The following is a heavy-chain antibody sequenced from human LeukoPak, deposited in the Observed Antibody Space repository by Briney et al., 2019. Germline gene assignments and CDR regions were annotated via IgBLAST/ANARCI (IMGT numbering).Heavy chain of an antibody. CDR2: IIPIFGTA. CDR3: ATGSHIMAYFQH. D-gene: IGHD2-21*01. J-gene: IGHJ1*01. V-gene: IGHV1-69*06. Sequence: ASVKVSCKASGGTFSSYAISWVRQAPGQGLEWMGGIIPIFGTANYAQKFQGRVTITADKSTSTAYMELSSLRSEDTAVYYCATGSHIMAYFQHWGQGTLVTVSS. CDR1: GGTFSSYA.